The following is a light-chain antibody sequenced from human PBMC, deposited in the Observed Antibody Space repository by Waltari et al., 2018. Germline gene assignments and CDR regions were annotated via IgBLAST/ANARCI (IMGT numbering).Light chain of an antibody. V-gene: IGLV1-44*01. CDR2: SDN. CDR3: APWDYRLNGIL. CDR1: NSNIGSSP. J-gene: IGLJ2*01. Sequence: QSVMTQPPSASGTPGQRVTISCSGSNSNIGSSPVNWYQQLPGAAPKVLMYSDNRRPSGVPDRCSGSKSGTSASLAITGLQSEDEADYYCAPWDYRLNGILFGGGTRLTVL.